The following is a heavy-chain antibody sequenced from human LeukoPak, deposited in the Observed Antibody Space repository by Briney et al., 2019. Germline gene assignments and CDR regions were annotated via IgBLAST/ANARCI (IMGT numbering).Heavy chain of an antibody. D-gene: IGHD6-19*01. V-gene: IGHV3-23*01. CDR2: ISGSGGST. CDR3: AKAGIPGWKPIDY. J-gene: IGHJ4*02. CDR1: GFTFSSYA. Sequence: GGSLRLSCAASGFTFSSYAMSWVRQAPEKGLEWVSAISGSGGSTYYADSVKGRFTISRDNSKNTLYLQMNSLRAEDTAVYYCAKAGIPGWKPIDYWGQGTLVTVSS.